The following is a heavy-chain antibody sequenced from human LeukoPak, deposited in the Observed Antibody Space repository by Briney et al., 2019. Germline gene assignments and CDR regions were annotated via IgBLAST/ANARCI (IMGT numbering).Heavy chain of an antibody. CDR1: GGSISSYY. CDR3: AREGGAEYFQD. J-gene: IGHJ1*01. D-gene: IGHD1-26*01. V-gene: IGHV4-59*12. CDR2: IYYSGST. Sequence: SETLSLTCTVSGGSISSYYWSWIRQPPGKGLEWIGYIYYSGSTNHNPSLKGRVTMSVDTSKNQFSLKLSSVTAADTAVYYCAREGGAEYFQDWGQGTLVTVSS.